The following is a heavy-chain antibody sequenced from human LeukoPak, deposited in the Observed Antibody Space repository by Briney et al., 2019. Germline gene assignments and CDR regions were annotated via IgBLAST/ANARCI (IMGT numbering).Heavy chain of an antibody. CDR3: AREGSGLNWFDR. D-gene: IGHD2-15*01. Sequence: SETLSLTCTVSGGSISSYYWSWIRQPPGKGLEWIGYIYYSGSTNYNPSLKSRVTISVDTSKNQFSLKLSSVTAADTAVYYCAREGSGLNWFDRWGQGTLVTVSS. CDR1: GGSISSYY. J-gene: IGHJ5*02. CDR2: IYYSGST. V-gene: IGHV4-59*01.